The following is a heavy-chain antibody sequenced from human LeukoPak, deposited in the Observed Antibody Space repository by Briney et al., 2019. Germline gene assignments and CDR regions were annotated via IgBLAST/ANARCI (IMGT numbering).Heavy chain of an antibody. Sequence: SETLSLTCTVSGGSISSYYWSWIRQPPGKGLEWIGYIYYSGSTNYNPSLKSRVTISVDTSKNQFSLKLSSVTAADTAVYYCARPDGSSGYRFDIWGQGTMVTVSS. CDR1: GGSISSYY. CDR2: IYYSGST. J-gene: IGHJ3*02. V-gene: IGHV4-59*08. CDR3: ARPDGSSGYRFDI. D-gene: IGHD3-22*01.